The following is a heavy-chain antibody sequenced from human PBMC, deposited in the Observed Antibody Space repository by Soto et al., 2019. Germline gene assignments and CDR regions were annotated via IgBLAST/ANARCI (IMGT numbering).Heavy chain of an antibody. J-gene: IGHJ4*02. Sequence: EVQLVESGGGLVKPGGSLRLSCAASGFTFSNAWMNWVRQAPGKGLEWVGRIKSKTDAGTTDYAAPVKGRFTISRDDSKNTLYLQMNSLKTEDTAVYYCTTEDYDILTGYRCFDYWGQGTLVTVSS. V-gene: IGHV3-15*07. CDR3: TTEDYDILTGYRCFDY. CDR1: GFTFSNAW. CDR2: IKSKTDAGTT. D-gene: IGHD3-9*01.